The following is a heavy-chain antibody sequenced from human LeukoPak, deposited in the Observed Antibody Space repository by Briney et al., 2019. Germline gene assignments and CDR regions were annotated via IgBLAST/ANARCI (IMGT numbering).Heavy chain of an antibody. CDR3: ARASSSLRSYYYYGMDV. V-gene: IGHV4-34*01. J-gene: IGHJ6*02. Sequence: SETLSHTCAVYGGSFSGYYWSWIRQPPGKGLEWIREANHGGSTNYNPSLKSRVAISVDTSKNQFSLKLSSVTAADTAVYYCARASSSLRSYYYYGMDVWGQGTTVTVSS. CDR2: ANHGGST. D-gene: IGHD6-6*01. CDR1: GGSFSGYY.